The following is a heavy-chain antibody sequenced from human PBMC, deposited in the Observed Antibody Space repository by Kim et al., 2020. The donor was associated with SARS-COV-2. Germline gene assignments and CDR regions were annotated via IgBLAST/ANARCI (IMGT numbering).Heavy chain of an antibody. V-gene: IGHV3-7*01. CDR2: IKQDGSEK. CDR1: GFTFSSYW. Sequence: GGSLRLSCAASGFTFSSYWMSWVRQAPGKGLEWVANIKQDGSEKYYVDSVKGRFTISRDNAKNSLYLQMNSLRAEDTAVYYCARESRRVGSSYTAMVTWDYYYYGMDVWGQGTTVTVSS. CDR3: ARESRRVGSSYTAMVTWDYYYYGMDV. D-gene: IGHD5-18*01. J-gene: IGHJ6*02.